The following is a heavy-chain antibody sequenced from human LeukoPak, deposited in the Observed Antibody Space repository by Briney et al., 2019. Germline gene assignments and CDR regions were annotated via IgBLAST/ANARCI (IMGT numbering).Heavy chain of an antibody. D-gene: IGHD3-22*01. CDR2: IYTGGST. CDR3: ARESYYDSY. J-gene: IGHJ4*02. Sequence: SQTLSLTCTVSGGSISSGSYYWSWIRQPAGKGLEWIGRIYTGGSTNYNPSLKSRVTISVDTSKNQFSLKLSSVTAADTAVYYCARESYYDSYWGQGTLVTVSS. V-gene: IGHV4-61*02. CDR1: GGSISSGSYY.